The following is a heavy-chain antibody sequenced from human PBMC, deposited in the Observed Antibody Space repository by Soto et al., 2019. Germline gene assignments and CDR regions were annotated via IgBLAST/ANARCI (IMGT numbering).Heavy chain of an antibody. CDR1: GGTFSSYA. CDR3: ATPLAQLPDYYYYYGMAV. V-gene: IGHV1-69*01. D-gene: IGHD1-26*01. Sequence: QVQLVQSRAEVKKPGSSVKVSCKGSGGTFSSYAISWVRQAPGQGLEWMGGIIPIFGTANYAQQFQGRVTITADESTRPAYMELSSLRSEHTAVYYCATPLAQLPDYYYYYGMAVWGQGTTVTV. J-gene: IGHJ6*02. CDR2: IIPIFGTA.